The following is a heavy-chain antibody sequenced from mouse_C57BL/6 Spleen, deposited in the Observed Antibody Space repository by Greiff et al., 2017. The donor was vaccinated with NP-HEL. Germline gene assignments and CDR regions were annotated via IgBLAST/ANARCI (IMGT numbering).Heavy chain of an antibody. CDR1: GYTFTSYW. Sequence: QVQLKQSGTELVKPGASVKLSCKASGYTFTSYWMHWVKQRPGQGLEWIGNINPSNGGTNYNEKFKSKATLTVDKSSSTADMQLSSLTSEDSAVYYRARMGDGNYAMDYCGKGTSVTVSS. CDR2: INPSNGGT. D-gene: IGHD2-1*01. V-gene: IGHV1-53*01. CDR3: ARMGDGNYAMDY. J-gene: IGHJ4*01.